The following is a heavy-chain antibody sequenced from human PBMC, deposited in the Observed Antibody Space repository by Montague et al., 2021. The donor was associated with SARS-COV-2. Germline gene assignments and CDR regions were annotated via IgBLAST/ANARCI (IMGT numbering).Heavy chain of an antibody. D-gene: IGHD2-2*01. J-gene: IGHJ4*02. CDR3: ARHLAISGPAAASDY. CDR1: GDSISSGYFY. Sequence: SETLSLTCTVSGDSISSGYFYWGWIRQPPGKGLEWVGTIHYSGITYYNPSLKSRVTISVDTSRNQFSLKLSSVTAADTAIYYCARHLAISGPAAASDYRGQGTLVTVSS. CDR2: IHYSGIT. V-gene: IGHV4-39*01.